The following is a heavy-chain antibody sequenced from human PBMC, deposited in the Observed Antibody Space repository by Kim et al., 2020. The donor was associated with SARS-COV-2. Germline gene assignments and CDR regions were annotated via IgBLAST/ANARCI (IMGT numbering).Heavy chain of an antibody. D-gene: IGHD3-10*01. CDR1: GGSISSSNW. CDR3: ARRDGSGSYYSRICDY. Sequence: SETLSLTCAVSGGSISSSNWWSWVRQPPGKGLEWIGEIYHSGSTNYNPSLKSRVTISVDKSKNQFSLKLSSVTAADTAVYYCARRDGSGSYYSRICDYWGQGTLVTVSS. V-gene: IGHV4-4*02. J-gene: IGHJ4*02. CDR2: IYHSGST.